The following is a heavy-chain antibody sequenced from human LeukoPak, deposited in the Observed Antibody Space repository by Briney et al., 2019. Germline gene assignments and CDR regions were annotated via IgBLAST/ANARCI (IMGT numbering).Heavy chain of an antibody. V-gene: IGHV3-48*03. CDR1: GFTFSSYE. D-gene: IGHD3-10*01. J-gene: IGHJ4*02. CDR2: ISSSGSTI. Sequence: GGSLRLSCAASGFTFSSYEMNWVRQAPGKGLEWASYISSSGSTIYYADSVKGRFTISRDNAKNSLYLQMNSLRAEDTAVYYCARDTSGSGSHYTPGVDYWGQGTLVTVSS. CDR3: ARDTSGSGSHYTPGVDY.